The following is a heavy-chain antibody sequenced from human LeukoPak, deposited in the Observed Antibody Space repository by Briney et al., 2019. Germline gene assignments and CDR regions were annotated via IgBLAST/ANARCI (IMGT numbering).Heavy chain of an antibody. Sequence: GGSLRLSCSASGFTFTSYWMHWVRQAPGKGLVWVSRIKGDESSTSYADSVEGRFTISRDNAKNTLYLQMNSLRAEDTAVYYRARGGLFAYYFDYWGQGTLVTVSS. CDR2: IKGDESST. D-gene: IGHD3-10*02. CDR3: ARGGLFAYYFDY. CDR1: GFTFTSYW. V-gene: IGHV3-74*01. J-gene: IGHJ4*02.